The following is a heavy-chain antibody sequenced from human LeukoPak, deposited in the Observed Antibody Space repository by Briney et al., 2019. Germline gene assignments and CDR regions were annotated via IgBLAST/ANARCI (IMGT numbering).Heavy chain of an antibody. Sequence: GASVKVSCKASGYTFTSYGISWVRQAPGQGLEWMGWISAYNGNTNYAQKFQGRVTMTRDTSISTAYMELSRLRSDDTAVYYCARNINYHDTDYWGQGTLVTVSS. J-gene: IGHJ4*02. D-gene: IGHD5-24*01. CDR2: ISAYNGNT. V-gene: IGHV1-18*01. CDR1: GYTFTSYG. CDR3: ARNINYHDTDY.